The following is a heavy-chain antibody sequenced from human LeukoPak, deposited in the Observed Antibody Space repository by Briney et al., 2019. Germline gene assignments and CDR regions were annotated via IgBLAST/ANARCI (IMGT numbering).Heavy chain of an antibody. D-gene: IGHD2-2*01. CDR1: GFTFSSYA. J-gene: IGHJ4*02. V-gene: IGHV3-23*01. CDR3: AKDGTPGGVVVPADYFDY. Sequence: GGSLRLSCAASGFTFSSYAMSWVRQAPGKGLEWVSAISGSGGSTYYADSVKGRFTISRDNSKNTLYLQMNSLRAEDTAVYYCAKDGTPGGVVVPADYFDYWGQGTLVTASS. CDR2: ISGSGGST.